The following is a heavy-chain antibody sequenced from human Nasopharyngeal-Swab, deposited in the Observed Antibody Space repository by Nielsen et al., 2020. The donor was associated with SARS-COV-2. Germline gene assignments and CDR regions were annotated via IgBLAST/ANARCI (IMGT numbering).Heavy chain of an antibody. CDR2: IYYSGST. J-gene: IGHJ4*02. V-gene: IGHV4-30-4*01. Sequence: RQATGKGLEWIGYIYYSGSTYYNPSLKSRVTISVDTSKNQFSLKLSSVTAADTAVYYCARGDRGQLEKNDYWGQGTLVTVSS. CDR3: ARGDRGQLEKNDY. D-gene: IGHD3-10*01.